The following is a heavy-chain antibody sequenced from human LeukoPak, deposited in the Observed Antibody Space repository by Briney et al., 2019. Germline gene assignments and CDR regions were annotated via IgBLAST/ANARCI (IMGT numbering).Heavy chain of an antibody. J-gene: IGHJ2*01. Sequence: ASVKVSCKASGYTFTGYYMHWVRQAPGQGLEWMGWISAYNGNTNYAQKLQGRVTMTTDTSTSTAYMELRSLRSDDTAVYYCARDGYQLLLFEYFDLWGRGTLVTVSS. V-gene: IGHV1-18*04. CDR1: GYTFTGYY. CDR3: ARDGYQLLLFEYFDL. D-gene: IGHD2-2*01. CDR2: ISAYNGNT.